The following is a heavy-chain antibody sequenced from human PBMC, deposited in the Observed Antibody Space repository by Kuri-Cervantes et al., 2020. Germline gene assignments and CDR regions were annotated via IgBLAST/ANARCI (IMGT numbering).Heavy chain of an antibody. D-gene: IGHD6-19*01. V-gene: IGHV3-23*01. CDR3: AKAGPPAVQWLVYFDY. CDR2: ISGNGETT. J-gene: IGHJ4*02. CDR1: GFTFSSYA. Sequence: GESLKISCAASGFTFSSYAMSWVRQAPGKGLEWVSVISGNGETTYYADSVKGRFTISRDNSKNTLYLQMNSLRAEDTAVYYCAKAGPPAVQWLVYFDYWGQGTLVTVSS.